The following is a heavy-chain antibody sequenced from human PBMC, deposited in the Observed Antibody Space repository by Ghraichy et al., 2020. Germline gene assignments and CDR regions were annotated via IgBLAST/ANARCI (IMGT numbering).Heavy chain of an antibody. CDR3: DWLSQSMFTCRVDHMGLTFQ. CDR1: GGSFSGYY. J-gene: IGHJ1*01. D-gene: IGHD2-2*01. CDR2: INHSGST. Sequence: SETLSLTCAVYGGSFSGYYWSWIRQPPGKGLEWIGEINHSGSTNYNPSLKSRVTTAQVQAEAKESGPTTYKVTSTLTIKESDWLSQSMFTCRVDHMGLTFQ. V-gene: IGHV4-34*01.